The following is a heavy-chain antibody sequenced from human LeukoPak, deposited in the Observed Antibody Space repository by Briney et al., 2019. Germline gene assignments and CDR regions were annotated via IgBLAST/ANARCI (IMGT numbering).Heavy chain of an antibody. CDR3: AKRRFPSFGADDY. J-gene: IGHJ4*02. CDR2: ISSGSSYI. D-gene: IGHD3-10*01. CDR1: GFTFSSYT. Sequence: PGGSLRLSCAASGFTFSSYTMNWVRQAPGKGLEWVSIISSGSSYIHYADSVKGRFTISRDNAKNSLYLQMNSLRAEDTALYYCAKRRFPSFGADDYWGQGTLVTVSS. V-gene: IGHV3-21*04.